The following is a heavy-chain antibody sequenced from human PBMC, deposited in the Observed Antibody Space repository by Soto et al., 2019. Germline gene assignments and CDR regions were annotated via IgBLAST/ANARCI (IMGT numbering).Heavy chain of an antibody. CDR1: GGTFSSYA. J-gene: IGHJ6*02. CDR2: IIPIFGTA. V-gene: IGHV1-69*13. Sequence: SVKVSCKASGGTFSSYAISWVRQAPGQGLEWMGGIIPIFGTANYAQKFQGRVTITADESTSTAYMELSSLRSEDTAVYYCARDDLIAAAASIMDVWGQGTTVTVSS. D-gene: IGHD6-13*01. CDR3: ARDDLIAAAASIMDV.